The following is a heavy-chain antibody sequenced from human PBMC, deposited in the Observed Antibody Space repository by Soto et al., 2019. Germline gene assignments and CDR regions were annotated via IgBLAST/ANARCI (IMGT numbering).Heavy chain of an antibody. Sequence: SETLSLTCTVSGGSISSYYWSWIRQPPGKGLEWIGYIYYSGSTNYNPSLKSRVTISVDTSKNQFSLKLSSVTAADTAVYYCARLVGGFWFDPWGQGTLVTVSS. CDR2: IYYSGST. V-gene: IGHV4-59*01. CDR3: ARLVGGFWFDP. D-gene: IGHD2-8*02. J-gene: IGHJ5*02. CDR1: GGSISSYY.